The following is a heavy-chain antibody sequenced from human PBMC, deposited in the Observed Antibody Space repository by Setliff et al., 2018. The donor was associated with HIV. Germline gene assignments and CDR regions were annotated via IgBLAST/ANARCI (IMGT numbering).Heavy chain of an antibody. D-gene: IGHD2-21*01. J-gene: IGHJ4*02. V-gene: IGHV4-61*02. Sequence: SETLSLTCTVSGGSINSGTHYWSWVRQPAGKGLEWIGRIHTSGSTNYNPSLRSRVTIAVDTSNNQFSLKLSSVTAADTAVYYCGRCMSVAVPEYWGQGTLVTVSS. CDR3: GRCMSVAVPEY. CDR2: IHTSGST. CDR1: GGSINSGTHY.